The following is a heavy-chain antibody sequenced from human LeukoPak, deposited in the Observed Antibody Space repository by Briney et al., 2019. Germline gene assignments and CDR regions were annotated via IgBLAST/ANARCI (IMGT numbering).Heavy chain of an antibody. CDR3: AKDLLYYDSSGGIDY. D-gene: IGHD3-22*01. CDR1: GFTFSSYG. J-gene: IGHJ4*02. V-gene: IGHV3-30*18. Sequence: GGSLRLSCAASGFTFSSYGMHWVRQAPGKGLEWVAVISYDGSNKYYADSVKGRFTISRDNAKNSLYLQMNSLRAEDTALYYCAKDLLYYDSSGGIDYWGQGTLVTVSS. CDR2: ISYDGSNK.